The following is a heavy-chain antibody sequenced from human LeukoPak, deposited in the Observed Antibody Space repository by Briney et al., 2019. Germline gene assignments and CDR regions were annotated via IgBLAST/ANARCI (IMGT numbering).Heavy chain of an antibody. Sequence: SETLSLTCTVSGGSISSGSYYWSWIRQPAGKGLEWIGRIYASGSTNYSPSLKSRVTLSVDTSKNQFSLKLSSVTAADTAVYYCARERYRAVAVDYWGQGTLVTVSS. CDR3: ARERYRAVAVDY. V-gene: IGHV4-61*02. J-gene: IGHJ4*02. D-gene: IGHD6-19*01. CDR1: GGSISSGSYY. CDR2: IYASGST.